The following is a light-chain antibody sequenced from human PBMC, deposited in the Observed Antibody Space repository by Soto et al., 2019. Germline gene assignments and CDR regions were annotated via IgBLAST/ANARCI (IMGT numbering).Light chain of an antibody. Sequence: DIPMTQSPSTLSASVGDRVIITCRASQNIYTWLAWYQQKPGIAPKLLIHKASTLESGVPSRFSGSGSGTEFTLTISGLQPDDSAAYYCQQYESYSTFGQGTKVEIK. J-gene: IGKJ1*01. CDR3: QQYESYST. CDR2: KAS. V-gene: IGKV1-5*03. CDR1: QNIYTW.